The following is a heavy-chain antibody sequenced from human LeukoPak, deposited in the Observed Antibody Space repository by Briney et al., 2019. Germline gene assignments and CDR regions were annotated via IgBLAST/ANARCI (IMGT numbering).Heavy chain of an antibody. D-gene: IGHD4-17*01. J-gene: IGHJ4*02. CDR1: GYTFTSYY. CDR2: INPSGGST. V-gene: IGHV1-46*01. CDR3: ASSPLRCADY. Sequence: ASVKVSCKASGYTFTSYYMHWVRQAPGQGLEWMGIINPSGGSTSYAQKFQGRVTMTRDTSTSTVYMEMSSLRSDDTAVYYCASSPLRCADYWGQGTLVTVSS.